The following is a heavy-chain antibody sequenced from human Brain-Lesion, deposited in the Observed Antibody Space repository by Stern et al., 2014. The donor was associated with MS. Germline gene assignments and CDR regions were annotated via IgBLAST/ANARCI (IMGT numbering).Heavy chain of an antibody. CDR1: GGSISSGGYY. D-gene: IGHD2-2*01. CDR2: IFNSGST. CDR3: ARGRVVPGFQYYATDV. Sequence: QVQLVQSGPGLVKPSQTLSLSCTVSGGSISSGGYYWSWIRQPAGKGLEWIGRIFNSGSTSYKPSLKSRFTISIDPSKNQFSRRLTPMTAADTAVYYCARGRVVPGFQYYATDVWGQGTTVIVSS. J-gene: IGHJ6*02. V-gene: IGHV4-61*02.